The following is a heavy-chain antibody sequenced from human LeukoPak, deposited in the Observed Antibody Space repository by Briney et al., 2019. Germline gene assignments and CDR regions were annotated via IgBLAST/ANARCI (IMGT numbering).Heavy chain of an antibody. D-gene: IGHD3-3*01. CDR3: ASMGVGVVLNDAFDI. V-gene: IGHV4-38-2*01. J-gene: IGHJ3*02. Sequence: PSETLSLTCAVSGYSISSGYYWGWIRQPPGKGLEWIGSIYHSGSTYYNPSLKSRVTISVDTSKNQFSLKLSSVTAADTAVYYCASMGVGVVLNDAFDIWGQGTMVTVSS. CDR1: GYSISSGYY. CDR2: IYHSGST.